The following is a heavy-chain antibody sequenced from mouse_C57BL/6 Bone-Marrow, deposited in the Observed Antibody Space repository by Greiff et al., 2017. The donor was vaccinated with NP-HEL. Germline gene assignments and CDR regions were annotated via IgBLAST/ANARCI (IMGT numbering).Heavy chain of an antibody. CDR2: INPNNGGT. J-gene: IGHJ2*01. CDR1: GYTFTDYN. Sequence: EVQLVESGPELVKPGASVKIPCKASGYTFTDYNMDWVKQSHGKSLEWIGDINPNNGGTIYNQKFKGKATLTVDKSSSTAYMELRSLTSEDTAVYYCANLIYYDYQAWFAYWGQGTTLTVSS. V-gene: IGHV1-18*01. D-gene: IGHD2-4*01. CDR3: ANLIYYDYQAWFAY.